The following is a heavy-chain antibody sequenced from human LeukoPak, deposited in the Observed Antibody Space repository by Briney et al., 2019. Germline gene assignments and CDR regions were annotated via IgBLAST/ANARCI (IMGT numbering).Heavy chain of an antibody. CDR1: GYTFTDYY. CDR3: ARVRLRNGYNWFDP. V-gene: IGHV1-8*03. J-gene: IGHJ5*02. D-gene: IGHD3-3*01. Sequence: ASVKVSCKASGYTFTDYYINWVRQAPGQGLEWMGWMSPDSGDTGYAHKFQGRVTITRNTSITTAYMELRSLTFEDTAVYYCARVRLRNGYNWFDPWGQGTLVTVSS. CDR2: MSPDSGDT.